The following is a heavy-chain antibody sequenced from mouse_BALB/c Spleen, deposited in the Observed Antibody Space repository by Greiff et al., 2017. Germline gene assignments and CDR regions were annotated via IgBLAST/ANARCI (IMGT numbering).Heavy chain of an antibody. CDR3: ARNERYYYAMDY. V-gene: IGHV2-2*02. CDR1: GFSLTSYG. CDR2: IWSGGST. J-gene: IGHJ4*01. Sequence: VKLMESGPGLVQPSQSLSITCTVSGFSLTSYGVHWVRQSPGKGLEWLGVIWSGGSTDYNAAFISRLSISKDNSKSQVFFKMNSLQANDTAIYYCARNERYYYAMDYWGQGTSVTVSS.